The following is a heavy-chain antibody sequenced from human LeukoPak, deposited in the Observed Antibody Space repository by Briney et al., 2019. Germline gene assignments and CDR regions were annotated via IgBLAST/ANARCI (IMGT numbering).Heavy chain of an antibody. D-gene: IGHD2-15*01. Sequence: ASLKVSCEGSGYMFDVFYMHWVRQGPRQGLEWMGWIDPNNGETVYAQEFQGRVTMTRDTSIATAYMELTSQTFDDSAVYYCVTSGGLPSNTLSVWGQGTKVTVSS. J-gene: IGHJ3*01. CDR1: GYMFDVFY. V-gene: IGHV1-2*02. CDR3: VTSGGLPSNTLSV. CDR2: IDPNNGET.